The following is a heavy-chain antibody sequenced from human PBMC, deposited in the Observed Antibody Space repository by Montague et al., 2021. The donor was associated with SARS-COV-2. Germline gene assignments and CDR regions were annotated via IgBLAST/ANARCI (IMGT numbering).Heavy chain of an antibody. Sequence: SLRLSCAASGFTFSSISMNWVRQAPGKGLEWVSAINSESAYIEYAESVRGRFTISRDNSQNLLYLQMNSLRAEDTAVYYCARFETSKFYSYGMDVWGQGTTVTVSS. CDR3: ARFETSKFYSYGMDV. J-gene: IGHJ6*02. CDR1: GFTFSSIS. CDR2: INSESAYI. D-gene: IGHD3-10*01. V-gene: IGHV3-21*01.